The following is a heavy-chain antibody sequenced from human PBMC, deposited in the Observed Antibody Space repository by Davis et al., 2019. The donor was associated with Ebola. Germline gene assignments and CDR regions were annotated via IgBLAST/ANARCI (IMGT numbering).Heavy chain of an antibody. J-gene: IGHJ6*02. CDR2: IYSGGST. Sequence: GGSLRLSCAASGFTVSSNYMSWVRQAPGKGLEWVSVIYSGGSTYYADSVKGRFTISRDNSKNTLYLQMNSLRAEDTAVYYCARQGILEWLPSYYYYYGMDVWGQGTTVTVSS. CDR1: GFTVSSNY. V-gene: IGHV3-66*04. D-gene: IGHD3-3*01. CDR3: ARQGILEWLPSYYYYYGMDV.